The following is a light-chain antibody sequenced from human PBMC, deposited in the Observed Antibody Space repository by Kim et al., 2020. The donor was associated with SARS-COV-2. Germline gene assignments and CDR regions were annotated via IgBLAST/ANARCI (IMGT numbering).Light chain of an antibody. Sequence: EIVLTQSPATLSLSPGERATLSCRASQSVTSTYLAWYQQKPGQAPRLLIYGASTRATGIPDRFSGSGSGTNFTLTISRLEPEDFAVYYCQQHGETFGQGTKLEIK. J-gene: IGKJ2*01. CDR3: QQHGET. CDR2: GAS. CDR1: QSVTSTY. V-gene: IGKV3-20*01.